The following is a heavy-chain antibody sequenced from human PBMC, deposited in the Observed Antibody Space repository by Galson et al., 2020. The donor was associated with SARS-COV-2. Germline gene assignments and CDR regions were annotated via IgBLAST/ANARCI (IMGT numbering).Heavy chain of an antibody. CDR3: AKGSMGYCSGGTCYLYFDY. CDR1: GFTFSSYA. V-gene: IGHV3-23*01. D-gene: IGHD2-15*01. J-gene: IGHJ4*02. Sequence: GESLKISCAASGFTFSSYAMSWVRQAPGKGLEWVSAISGSGGNTYYADSVKGRFTISRDNSKNTLYLQMISPRAEDTAVYFCAKGSMGYCSGGTCYLYFDYWGQGTLVTVSS. CDR2: ISGSGGNT.